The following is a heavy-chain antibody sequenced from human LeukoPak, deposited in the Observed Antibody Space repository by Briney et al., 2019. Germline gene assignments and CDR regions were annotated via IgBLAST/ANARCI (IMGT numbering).Heavy chain of an antibody. V-gene: IGHV3-48*01. Sequence: QAGGSLRLSCVGSGFTFSSYHMNWVRQAPGKGLEWVSYISSSSSTIYYADSVKGRFTISRDNAKNSLYLQTNSLRAEDTAVYYCARAQYYPDSTGYYYLHYWGQGTLVTVSS. CDR3: ARAQYYPDSTGYYYLHY. D-gene: IGHD3-22*01. CDR1: GFTFSSYH. J-gene: IGHJ4*02. CDR2: ISSSSSTI.